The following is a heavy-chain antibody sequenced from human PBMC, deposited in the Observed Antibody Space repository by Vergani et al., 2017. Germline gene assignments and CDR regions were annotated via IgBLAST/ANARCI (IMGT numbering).Heavy chain of an antibody. J-gene: IGHJ6*03. Sequence: QLVQSGAEVKKPGSSVKVSCKASGGTFSSYTISWVRQAPGQGLEWMGRIIPILGIANYAQKFQGRVTITADKSTSTAYMELSSLRSEDTAVYYCARENYDFWSGYYHYYMDVWGKGTTVTVSS. V-gene: IGHV1-69*09. D-gene: IGHD3-3*01. CDR1: GGTFSSYT. CDR2: IIPILGIA. CDR3: ARENYDFWSGYYHYYMDV.